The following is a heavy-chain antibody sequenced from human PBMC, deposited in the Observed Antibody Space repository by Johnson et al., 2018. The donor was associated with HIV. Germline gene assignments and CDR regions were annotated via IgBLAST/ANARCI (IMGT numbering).Heavy chain of an antibody. V-gene: IGHV3-30-3*01. CDR2: ISYDRSNK. D-gene: IGHD5-12*01. Sequence: QVQLVESGGGVVQPGRSLRLSCAASGFTFSSYDIHWVRQAPGKGMDWVAVISYDRSNKYYADSVKGRFTISRDNAKNSLYLQMNSLRAEDTAVYYCAREAGGGYDSDAFDIWGQGTMVTVSS. J-gene: IGHJ3*02. CDR1: GFTFSSYD. CDR3: AREAGGGYDSDAFDI.